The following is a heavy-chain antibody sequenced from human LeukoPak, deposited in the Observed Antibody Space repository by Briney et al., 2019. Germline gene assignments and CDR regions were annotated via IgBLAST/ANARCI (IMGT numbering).Heavy chain of an antibody. D-gene: IGHD3-10*01. V-gene: IGHV3-23*01. CDR1: GFTSSSYA. J-gene: IGHJ4*02. Sequence: SGGSLRLSCAASGFTSSSYAMSWVRQAPGKGLEWVCAIRDSGCTFYADSVKGRFTISRDNSKNTVFLQMNSVRAEDTAVYYCAKEKEGSGSYHVDYWGQGTLVTVSS. CDR3: AKEKEGSGSYHVDY. CDR2: IRDSGCT.